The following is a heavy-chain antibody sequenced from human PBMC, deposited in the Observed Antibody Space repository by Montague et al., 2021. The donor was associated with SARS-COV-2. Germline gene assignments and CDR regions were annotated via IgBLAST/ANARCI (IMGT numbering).Heavy chain of an antibody. CDR1: GGSFSTYS. V-gene: IGHV4-34*01. Sequence: SETLSLTCAVHGGSFSTYSWNWIRQPPGKGLEWIGEIHHGGSTNYNPSLKSRVTISADTSKNQFSLKLTSVAAADLAVYDCARLGDGVVPSPMLGVGPYYSYYYTAVWGKGTTVTVSS. CDR2: IHHGGST. CDR3: ARLGDGVVPSPMLGVGPYYSYYYTAV. D-gene: IGHD2-2*01. J-gene: IGHJ6*03.